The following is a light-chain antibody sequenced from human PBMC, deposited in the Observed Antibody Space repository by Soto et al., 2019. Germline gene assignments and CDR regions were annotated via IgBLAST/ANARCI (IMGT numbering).Light chain of an antibody. CDR3: QHYRSLPPMWT. Sequence: EIVLTQSPAALSLSPGERATLSCGASQSVAGNFLAWYQHKPGLAPRLLIYDASIRANGIPDRFSGGGSGTDFTLTISRLEPEDSAVYYCQHYRSLPPMWTFGLATKVDIK. CDR2: DAS. J-gene: IGKJ1*01. CDR1: QSVAGNF. V-gene: IGKV3D-20*01.